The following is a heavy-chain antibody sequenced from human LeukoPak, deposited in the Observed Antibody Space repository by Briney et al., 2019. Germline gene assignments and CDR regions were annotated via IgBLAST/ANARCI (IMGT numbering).Heavy chain of an antibody. Sequence: SETLSLTCAVYGGSFSGYYWSWIRQPPGKGLEWIGEINHSGSTNYNPSLKSRVTISVDTSKNQFSLKLSSVTAADTAVYYCARGHTIVWYYYGSGPXGYFDXWGQGTLVTVX. J-gene: IGHJ4*02. V-gene: IGHV4-34*01. CDR1: GGSFSGYY. CDR2: INHSGST. D-gene: IGHD3-10*01. CDR3: ARGHTIVWYYYGSGPXGYFDX.